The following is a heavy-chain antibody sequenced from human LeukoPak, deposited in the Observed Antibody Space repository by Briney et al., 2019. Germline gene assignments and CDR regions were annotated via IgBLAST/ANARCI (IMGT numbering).Heavy chain of an antibody. D-gene: IGHD3-22*01. Sequence: PSETLSLTCTVSGGSISSSSYYWGWIRQPPGKGREWIGSICYSGSTYYNPSLKSRVTISVDTSKNQFSLKLSSVTAADTAVYYCARHIVTYYYDSSGYYFDYWGQGTLVTVSS. CDR3: ARHIVTYYYDSSGYYFDY. J-gene: IGHJ4*02. CDR1: GGSISSSSYY. V-gene: IGHV4-39*01. CDR2: ICYSGST.